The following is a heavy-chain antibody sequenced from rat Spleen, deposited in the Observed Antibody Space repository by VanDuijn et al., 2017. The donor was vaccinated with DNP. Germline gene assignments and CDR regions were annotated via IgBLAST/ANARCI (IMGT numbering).Heavy chain of an antibody. Sequence: EVQLVESGGDLVQPGRSLKLFCAASGFTFSDYYMAWVRQAPTKGLEWVAYITYDGGNTYYRDSVKGRFTISRDNEKSTLYLQMDSLRSEETATYYCARHMDSGPYYAMDAWGQGTSVTVSS. D-gene: IGHD4-3*01. CDR2: ITYDGGNT. CDR1: GFTFSDYY. J-gene: IGHJ4*01. CDR3: ARHMDSGPYYAMDA. V-gene: IGHV5S11*01.